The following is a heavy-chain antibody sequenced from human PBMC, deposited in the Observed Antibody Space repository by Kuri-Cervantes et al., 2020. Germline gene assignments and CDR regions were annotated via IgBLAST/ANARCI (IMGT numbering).Heavy chain of an antibody. CDR3: ARDVEGGSYFPNYYYYYGMDV. V-gene: IGHV3-53*01. CDR1: GLTVSDNY. J-gene: IGHJ6*02. D-gene: IGHD1-26*01. CDR2: IYSGGDT. Sequence: GGSLRLSCAASGLTVSDNYMSWVRQAPGKGLEWVSIIYSGGDTYYADSVKGRFTISRDNSKNTLYLQVNSLRAEDTAVYYCARDVEGGSYFPNYYYYYGMDVWGQGTTVTVSS.